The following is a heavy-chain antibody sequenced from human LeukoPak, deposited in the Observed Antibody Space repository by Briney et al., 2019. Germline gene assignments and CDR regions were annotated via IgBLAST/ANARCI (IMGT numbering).Heavy chain of an antibody. CDR3: ARQPRLVPFDY. Sequence: SETLSLTCIVSGGSISRYSWNWIRQSPGKGLEWIGYIAHSGTTSYKSSLKSRVTISVDTSKNQLSLRLTSVTAADTAVYYCARQPRLVPFDYWGQGTLVTVSS. J-gene: IGHJ4*02. D-gene: IGHD6-6*01. CDR2: IAHSGTT. V-gene: IGHV4-59*08. CDR1: GGSISRYS.